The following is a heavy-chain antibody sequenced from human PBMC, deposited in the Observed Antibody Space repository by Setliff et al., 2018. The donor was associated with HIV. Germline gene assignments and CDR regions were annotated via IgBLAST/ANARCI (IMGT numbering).Heavy chain of an antibody. CDR1: GGTFSSYG. J-gene: IGHJ6*02. CDR2: VIPLFGTE. V-gene: IGHV1-69*13. CDR3: ARPAVLISTDYYYYMDV. Sequence: SVKVSCRSSGGTFSSYGVTWVRQAPGQGLEWMGGVIPLFGTEKVAQKFQGRVTITADESTNTAYMELSSLRSEDTAIYYCARPAVLISTDYYYYMDVWGQGTTVTVSS. D-gene: IGHD6-19*01.